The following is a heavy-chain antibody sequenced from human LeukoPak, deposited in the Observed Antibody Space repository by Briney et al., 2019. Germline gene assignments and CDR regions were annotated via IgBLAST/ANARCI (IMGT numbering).Heavy chain of an antibody. D-gene: IGHD5-12*01. CDR2: IYYSGST. CDR3: ARAPDMVATMSHFDY. Sequence: PSETLSLTCTVSGGSISSGDYYWSWIRQPPGKGLEWIGHIYYSGSTYYNPSLKSRVTISVDTSKNQFSLKLSSVTAADTAVYYCARAPDMVATMSHFDYWGQGTLVTVSS. V-gene: IGHV4-30-4*01. CDR1: GGSISSGDYY. J-gene: IGHJ4*02.